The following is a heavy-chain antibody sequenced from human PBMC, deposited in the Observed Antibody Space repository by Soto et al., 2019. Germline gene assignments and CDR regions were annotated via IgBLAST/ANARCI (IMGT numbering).Heavy chain of an antibody. CDR1: GFTFSRFW. CDR2: IKEDGSEK. Sequence: LRLSCAASGFTFSRFWMSWVRQAPGKGLEWVANIKEDGSEKYYVDSVKGRFTISRDNSISTLFLQMNSLTTEDTAVYYCAHPRGYGVFDAYDIWGQGALVTVSS. J-gene: IGHJ3*02. D-gene: IGHD2-8*01. V-gene: IGHV3-7*03. CDR3: AHPRGYGVFDAYDI.